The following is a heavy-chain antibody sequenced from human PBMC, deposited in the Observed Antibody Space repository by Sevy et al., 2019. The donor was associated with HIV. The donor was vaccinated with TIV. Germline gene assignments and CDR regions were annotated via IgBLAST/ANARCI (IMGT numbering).Heavy chain of an antibody. J-gene: IGHJ3*02. CDR1: GGSFSGYY. CDR2: INHSGST. D-gene: IGHD4-17*01. V-gene: IGHV4-34*01. Sequence: SETLSLTCAVYGGSFSGYYWSWIRQPPGKGLEWIGEINHSGSTNYNPSLKRRVTISVDTSKNQFPLKLSSVTAADTAVYYCAGDQDYGDYGAFDIWGQGTMVTVSS. CDR3: AGDQDYGDYGAFDI.